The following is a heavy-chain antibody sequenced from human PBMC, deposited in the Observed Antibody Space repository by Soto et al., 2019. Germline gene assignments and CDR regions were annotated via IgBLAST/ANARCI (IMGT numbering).Heavy chain of an antibody. CDR3: ARDDVGYGDRILSY. CDR1: GYTFTSYG. V-gene: IGHV1-18*01. CDR2: ISAYNGNT. D-gene: IGHD4-17*01. Sequence: GASVKVSCKASGYTFTSYGISWVLQAPGQGLEWMGWISAYNGNTNYAQKLQGRVTMTTDTSTSTAYMELRSLRSDDTAVYYCARDDVGYGDRILSYWGQGTLVTVSS. J-gene: IGHJ4*02.